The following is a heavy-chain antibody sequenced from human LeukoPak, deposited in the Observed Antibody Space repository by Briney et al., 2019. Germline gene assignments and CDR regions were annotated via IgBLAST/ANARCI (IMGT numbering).Heavy chain of an antibody. J-gene: IGHJ3*02. CDR1: GGSFSGYY. CDR2: INHSGST. V-gene: IGHV4-34*01. CDR3: ARVRELLGDAFDI. Sequence: KPSETLSLTCAVYGGSFSGYYWSWIRQPPGKGLEWIGEINHSGSTNYNPSLKSRVTISVDTSKNQFSLKLSSVTAADTAVYYCARVRELLGDAFDIWGQGTMVTVSS. D-gene: IGHD3-10*01.